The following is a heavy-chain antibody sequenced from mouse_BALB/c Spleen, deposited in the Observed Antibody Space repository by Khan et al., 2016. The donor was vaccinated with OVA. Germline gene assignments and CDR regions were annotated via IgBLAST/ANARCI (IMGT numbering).Heavy chain of an antibody. D-gene: IGHD2-10*01. J-gene: IGHJ4*01. Sequence: QIQLVQSGPELKKPGETVKISCKASGYTFTNYGMNCVKQAPGKGLKWMGWINTYTGEPTYADDFKGRFAFSLETSASTAYLQINNLKNEDTATYFCARPPYFSYVMVYWGQGTSVTVSS. CDR2: INTYTGEP. V-gene: IGHV9-3-1*01. CDR1: GYTFTNYG. CDR3: ARPPYFSYVMVY.